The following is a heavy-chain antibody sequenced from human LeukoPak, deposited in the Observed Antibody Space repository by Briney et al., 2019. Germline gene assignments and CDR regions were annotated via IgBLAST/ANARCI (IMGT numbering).Heavy chain of an antibody. Sequence: PGGSLRLSCAASGFTFSNYEMNWVRQAPGKGLQWVSGINWNGGSTGYADSVKGRFTISRDNAKNSLYLQMNSLRAEDTALYYCARSYDSSGYYFSPGGYWGQGTLVTVSS. J-gene: IGHJ4*02. CDR3: ARSYDSSGYYFSPGGY. V-gene: IGHV3-20*04. CDR2: INWNGGST. CDR1: GFTFSNYE. D-gene: IGHD3-22*01.